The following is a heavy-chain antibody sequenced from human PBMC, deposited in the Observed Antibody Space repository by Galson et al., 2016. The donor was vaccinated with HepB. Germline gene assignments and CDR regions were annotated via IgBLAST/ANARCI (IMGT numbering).Heavy chain of an antibody. Sequence: SLRLSCAASGFDFFSYSFNWVRQAPGKGLEWVSSISTSGGYIYYADSVKGRFTISRDNSKNSLYLQMNSLRAEDSAVYFCARSLYYYSYMNIWGKGTTVTVSS. CDR3: ARSLYYYSYMNI. V-gene: IGHV3-21*01. J-gene: IGHJ6*03. CDR1: GFDFFSYS. CDR2: ISTSGGYI.